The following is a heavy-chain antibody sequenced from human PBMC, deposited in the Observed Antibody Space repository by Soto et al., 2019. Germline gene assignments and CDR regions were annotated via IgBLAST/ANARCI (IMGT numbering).Heavy chain of an antibody. Sequence: QVQLQESGPGLVKPSETLSLTCTVSGASVNTYFWSWIRQPPGGGLEWLGHILVGGTTTYNPPLRSRVPLPGDTPKNQVSLKLTSWTASDTAVYFCARGGTARLDVWGKGTTVTVSS. V-gene: IGHV4-59*02. J-gene: IGHJ6*04. CDR1: GASVNTYF. CDR2: ILVGGTT. CDR3: ARGGTARLDV. D-gene: IGHD1-26*01.